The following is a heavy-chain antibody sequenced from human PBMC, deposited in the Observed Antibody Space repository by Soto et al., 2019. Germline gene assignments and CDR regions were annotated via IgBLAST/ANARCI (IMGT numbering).Heavy chain of an antibody. CDR1: GGSFSGYY. Sequence: SETLSLTCAVYGGSFSGYYWNWIRQPPGKGLEWIGEIDHSGYTNYNPTLKSRVTISVDTSKNQFSLRLTSVTAADTAVYYCARVRDWFDPWGQGTLVTVSS. CDR3: ARVRDWFDP. V-gene: IGHV4-34*01. J-gene: IGHJ5*02. D-gene: IGHD3-3*01. CDR2: IDHSGYT.